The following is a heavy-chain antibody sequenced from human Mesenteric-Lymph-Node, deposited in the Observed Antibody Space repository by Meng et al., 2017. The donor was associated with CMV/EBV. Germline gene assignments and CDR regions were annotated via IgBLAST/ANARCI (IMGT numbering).Heavy chain of an antibody. CDR3: ARDRDTDWYSPFDY. CDR2: INPKTGGR. Sequence: QVQLVQSGAEVKKPGASVRVSCKASGYTFIDYYINWVRQAPGQGLEWMGRINPKTGGRSYEQDFQGRVTMTRYTSINTAYMEVNRLNSDDTAMYYCARDRDTDWYSPFDYWGPGTLVTVSS. J-gene: IGHJ4*02. D-gene: IGHD3-9*01. V-gene: IGHV1-2*06. CDR1: GYTFIDYY.